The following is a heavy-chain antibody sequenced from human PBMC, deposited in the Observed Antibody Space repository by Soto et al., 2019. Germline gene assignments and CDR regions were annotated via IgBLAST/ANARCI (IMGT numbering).Heavy chain of an antibody. Sequence: PGGALRLSCASSGFTLSSYLMRWVRQAPRKGLEWVANIKQDGSEKYYVDSVKGRCTISRDNAKNSLYLQMNSLRAEDTAVYYCAREVTIFGVVWGFDYWGQGTLVTVSS. V-gene: IGHV3-7*01. CDR1: GFTLSSYL. J-gene: IGHJ4*02. CDR2: IKQDGSEK. CDR3: AREVTIFGVVWGFDY. D-gene: IGHD3-3*01.